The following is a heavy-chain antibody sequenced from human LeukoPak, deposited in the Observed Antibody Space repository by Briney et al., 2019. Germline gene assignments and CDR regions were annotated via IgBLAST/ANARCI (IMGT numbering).Heavy chain of an antibody. CDR3: AREPSRYYDILTGYYEQRGPFDP. D-gene: IGHD3-9*01. J-gene: IGHJ5*02. CDR2: IYYSGST. Sequence: SSETLSLTCTVSGGSTSSSSYYWGWIRQPPGKGLEWIGSIYYSGSTYYNPSLKSRVTISVDTSKNQFSLKLSSVTAADTAVYYCAREPSRYYDILTGYYEQRGPFDPWGQGTLVTVSS. V-gene: IGHV4-39*02. CDR1: GGSTSSSSYY.